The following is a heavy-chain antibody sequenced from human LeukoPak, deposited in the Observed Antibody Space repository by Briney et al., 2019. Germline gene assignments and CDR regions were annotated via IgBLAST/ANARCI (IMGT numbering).Heavy chain of an antibody. D-gene: IGHD4-17*01. J-gene: IGHJ6*03. Sequence: ASVKVSCKASGYTFTGYYMHWVRQAPGQGLEWMGWINPNSGGTNYAQKFQGRVTMTRDTSISTAYMELSRLRSDDTAVYYCARGGGDYILFYYYYYMDVWGKGTTVTISS. CDR3: ARGGGDYILFYYYYYMDV. CDR1: GYTFTGYY. CDR2: INPNSGGT. V-gene: IGHV1-2*02.